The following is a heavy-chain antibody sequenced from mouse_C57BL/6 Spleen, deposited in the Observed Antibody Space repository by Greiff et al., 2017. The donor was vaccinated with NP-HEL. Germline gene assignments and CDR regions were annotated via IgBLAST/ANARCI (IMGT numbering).Heavy chain of an antibody. Sequence: QVQLQQSGTELVKPGASVKLSCKASGYTFTSYWMHWVKQRPGQGLEWIGNINPSNGGTNYNEKFKSKATLTVDKSSSTAYMQLSSLTSEDSAVYYCASYSLLLRGNYFDYWGQGTTLTVSS. CDR1: GYTFTSYW. J-gene: IGHJ2*01. D-gene: IGHD1-1*01. CDR2: INPSNGGT. CDR3: ASYSLLLRGNYFDY. V-gene: IGHV1-53*01.